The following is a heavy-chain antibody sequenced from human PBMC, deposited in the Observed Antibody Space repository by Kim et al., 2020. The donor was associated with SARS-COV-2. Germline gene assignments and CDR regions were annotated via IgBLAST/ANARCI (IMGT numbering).Heavy chain of an antibody. Sequence: GGSLRLSCAASGFAFSSYTMNWVRQAPGKGLEWVSFISSSDSTTYYADSVKGRFTISRDNAKNSLFLQMNSLRDEDTAVYYCARGRSGLQVWSTFDYWGQGTLVTVSS. J-gene: IGHJ4*02. CDR2: ISSSDSTT. CDR1: GFAFSSYT. V-gene: IGHV3-48*02. D-gene: IGHD5-18*01. CDR3: ARGRSGLQVWSTFDY.